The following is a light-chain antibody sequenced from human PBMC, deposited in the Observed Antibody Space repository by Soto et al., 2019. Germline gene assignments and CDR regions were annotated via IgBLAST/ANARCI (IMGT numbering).Light chain of an antibody. J-gene: IGKJ5*01. V-gene: IGKV1-39*01. CDR1: QSISRY. CDR3: QQSYDHPLT. Sequence: DIQMTQSPSSLSASVGDRVSITCRASQSISRYLNWFQQKPGEAPNLLIYGTSTLHSGVPSRFSASGSGTDFILTITNLQPEDFATYYCQQSYDHPLTFGQGTRLEIK. CDR2: GTS.